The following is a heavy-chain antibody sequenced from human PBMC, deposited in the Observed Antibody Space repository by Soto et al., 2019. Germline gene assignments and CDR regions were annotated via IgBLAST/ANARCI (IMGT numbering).Heavy chain of an antibody. J-gene: IGHJ4*02. V-gene: IGHV1-18*01. CDR3: ATNSGYRSGWTEAFFAY. CDR2: ISAYNGNT. D-gene: IGHD6-19*01. CDR1: GYTFTSYG. Sequence: ASVKVACKASGYTFTSYGISWLLQAPGQGLEWMGWISAYNGNTNYAQKLQGRVTMTTDTSTSTAYMELRSLRSDDTAVYYCATNSGYRSGWTEAFFAYWSQGTLVTGSS.